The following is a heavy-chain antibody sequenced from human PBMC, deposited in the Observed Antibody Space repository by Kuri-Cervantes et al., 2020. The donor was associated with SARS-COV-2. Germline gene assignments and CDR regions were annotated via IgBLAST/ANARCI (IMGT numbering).Heavy chain of an antibody. D-gene: IGHD1-26*01. CDR3: ARAHKAGATYYYYYMDV. CDR2: IRYDGSNK. J-gene: IGHJ6*03. CDR1: GFTFSSYG. Sequence: GGSLRLSCAASGFTFSSYGMHWVRQAPGKGLEWVAFIRYDGSNKYYADSVKGRFTISRDNSKNTLYLQMNSLRAEDTAVYYCARAHKAGATYYYYYMDVWGKGTTVTVSS. V-gene: IGHV3-30*02.